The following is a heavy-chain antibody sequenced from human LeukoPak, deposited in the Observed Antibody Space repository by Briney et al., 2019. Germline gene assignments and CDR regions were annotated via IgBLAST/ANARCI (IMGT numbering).Heavy chain of an antibody. J-gene: IGHJ4*02. CDR2: INPNGGAT. CDR3: ARDERYSDADHHYPDLGY. Sequence: GASVKVSCKASGYIFTGYYLFWVRQAPGQGLEWMGWINPNGGATRYAQKFQGRVTLTCDTSIRITYMELSSLTSDDTAVYYCARDERYSDADHHYPDLGYWGQGTLVTVSS. D-gene: IGHD3-16*01. V-gene: IGHV1-2*02. CDR1: GYIFTGYY.